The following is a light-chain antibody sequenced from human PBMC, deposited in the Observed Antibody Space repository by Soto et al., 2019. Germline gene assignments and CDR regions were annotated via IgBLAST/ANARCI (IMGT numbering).Light chain of an antibody. CDR3: QQYYSFPPT. J-gene: IGKJ1*01. Sequence: DIQMTQSPSSLSASVGDRVTIPCRASQGISNHLAWYQQKPGKLPKLLVYAASTLQSGVPSRFSGSGSGTDFTLTISCLQSEDFATYYCQQYYSFPPTFGQGTKVDNK. CDR1: QGISNH. CDR2: AAS. V-gene: IGKV1-27*01.